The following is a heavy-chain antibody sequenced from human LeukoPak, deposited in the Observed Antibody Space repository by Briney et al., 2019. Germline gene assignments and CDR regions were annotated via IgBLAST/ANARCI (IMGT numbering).Heavy chain of an antibody. V-gene: IGHV4-34*01. CDR2: INHSGRV. J-gene: IGHJ4*02. CDR1: GESFSYNY. Sequence: SETLSLTCAVSGESFSYNYWTWVRQPPGKGLEWIGDINHSGRVNYRPSLKSRVTISVDTSKSQFSLKLSAVTAADTAVYYCARGRLRYFDWFPTYFDYWGQGTLVTVSS. D-gene: IGHD3-9*01. CDR3: ARGRLRYFDWFPTYFDY.